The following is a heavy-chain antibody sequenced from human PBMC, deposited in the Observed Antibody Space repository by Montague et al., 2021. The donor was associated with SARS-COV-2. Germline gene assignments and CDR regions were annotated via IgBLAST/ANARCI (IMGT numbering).Heavy chain of an antibody. CDR2: ISYDGSNK. Sequence: SLRLSCAASGFTFSSYAMHWVRQAPGKGLEWVALISYDGSNKNYADSVKGRFTISRDNSKNTLYLQMDSLRAKDTAVYYCAREGYSGYDYYFDYWGQGTLVTVSS. CDR3: AREGYSGYDYYFDY. D-gene: IGHD5-12*01. J-gene: IGHJ4*02. V-gene: IGHV3-30*04. CDR1: GFTFSSYA.